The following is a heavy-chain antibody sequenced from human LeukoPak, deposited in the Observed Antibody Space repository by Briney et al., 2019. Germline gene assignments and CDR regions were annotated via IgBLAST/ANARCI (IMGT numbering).Heavy chain of an antibody. D-gene: IGHD6-19*01. Sequence: EASVKVSFKASGYTFTGYYMHWVRQAPGQGREWMGWINPNSGGTNYAQKFQGRVTMTRDTSISTAYMELSRLRSDDTAVYYCARCVSQWLVHPLNYWGQGTLVTVSS. CDR3: ARCVSQWLVHPLNY. CDR2: INPNSGGT. CDR1: GYTFTGYY. J-gene: IGHJ4*02. V-gene: IGHV1-2*02.